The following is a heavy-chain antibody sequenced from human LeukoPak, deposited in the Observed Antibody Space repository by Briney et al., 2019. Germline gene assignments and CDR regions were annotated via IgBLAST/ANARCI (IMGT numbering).Heavy chain of an antibody. Sequence: PGGSLRLSCAASGFTFSSYSMNWVRQTPGKGLEWVSSISGNGSYIYYTDSVKGRFTISRDNAKNSLFLQVNTLRAEDTAVYYCARGPRGAAAATDFDYWGQGTLVTVSS. V-gene: IGHV3-21*01. J-gene: IGHJ4*02. CDR1: GFTFSSYS. CDR2: ISGNGSYI. CDR3: ARGPRGAAAATDFDY. D-gene: IGHD6-13*01.